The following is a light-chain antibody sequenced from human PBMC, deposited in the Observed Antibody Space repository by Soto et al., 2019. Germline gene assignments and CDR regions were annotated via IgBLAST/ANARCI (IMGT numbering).Light chain of an antibody. V-gene: IGKV3-20*01. J-gene: IGKJ4*01. Sequence: EIVLTQSPGTLSLSPGERATLSCRASQTFSSRFLAWYQQKPGQAPRLLIYGALSRATGIPDRFSGSGSGTDFTLTISRLEPEDFALYYCQQYATSPLTLGGGTKVDIK. CDR2: GAL. CDR1: QTFSSRF. CDR3: QQYATSPLT.